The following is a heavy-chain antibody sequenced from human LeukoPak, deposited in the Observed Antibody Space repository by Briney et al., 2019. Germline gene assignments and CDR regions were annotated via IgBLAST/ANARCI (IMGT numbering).Heavy chain of an antibody. V-gene: IGHV3-23*01. CDR1: GFTFSSYA. J-gene: IGHJ4*02. Sequence: GGSLRLSCAASGFTFSSYAMTWVRQAPGKGLEWVSVISGSGGGKHYADSVKGRFTLSRDNSKNNVFLQMNSLRAEDTAVYYCAKSIGGVVVVAADFWGQGTLVTVSS. D-gene: IGHD2-15*01. CDR3: AKSIGGVVVVAADF. CDR2: ISGSGGGK.